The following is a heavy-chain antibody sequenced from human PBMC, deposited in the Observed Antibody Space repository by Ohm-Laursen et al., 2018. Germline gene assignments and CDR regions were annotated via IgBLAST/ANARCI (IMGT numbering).Heavy chain of an antibody. D-gene: IGHD6-13*01. Sequence: THTLPLTCTFSGFSLSTSGMLLRLIRQPPGKALEWLARIDWDDDKFYRTSLKTRLTISKDPPKNQVVLTVSHMDPVDPATYYCPRIRRYSSSWFYFDYWGQGTLVTVSS. CDR1: GFSLSTSGML. CDR3: PRIRRYSSSWFYFDY. CDR2: IDWDDDK. V-gene: IGHV2-70*04. J-gene: IGHJ4*02.